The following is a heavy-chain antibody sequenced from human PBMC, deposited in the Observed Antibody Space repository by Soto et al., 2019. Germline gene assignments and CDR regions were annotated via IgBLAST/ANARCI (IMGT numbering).Heavy chain of an antibody. CDR1: GGTFSSYA. CDR2: VIPIFGTA. V-gene: IGHV1-69*01. D-gene: IGHD4-17*01. CDR3: AGADYGDYARLYYYYGMDV. Sequence: QVQLVQSGAEVKKPGSSVKVSCKASGGTFSSYAISWVRQAPGQGLEWMGGVIPIFGTANYAQKLQGRVTITADESTSTAYVEPSSLRSEDTAVYYCAGADYGDYARLYYYYGMDVWGQGTTVTVSS. J-gene: IGHJ6*02.